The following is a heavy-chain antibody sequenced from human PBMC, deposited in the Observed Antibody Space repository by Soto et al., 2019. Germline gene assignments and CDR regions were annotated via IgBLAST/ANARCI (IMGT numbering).Heavy chain of an antibody. CDR1: GFTFSSYA. CDR3: ANSQDYDILTGSDY. D-gene: IGHD3-9*01. CDR2: ISGRSGGT. J-gene: IGHJ4*02. Sequence: EVQLLESGGGLVQPGGSLRLSCAASGFTFSSYAMSWVRQAPGKGLEWVSTISGRSGGTYYADSVKGRFTISRDNSKNTLYLQMNSLRADDTAIYYCANSQDYDILTGSDYWGQGTLVTVSS. V-gene: IGHV3-23*01.